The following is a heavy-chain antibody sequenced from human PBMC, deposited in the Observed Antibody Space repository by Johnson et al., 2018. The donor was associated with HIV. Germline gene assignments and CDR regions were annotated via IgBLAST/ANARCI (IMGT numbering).Heavy chain of an antibody. V-gene: IGHV3-30*03. CDR2: ISFDGSHK. CDR1: GFAFSNYG. Sequence: QVQLVESGGGVVQPGRSLRLSCAASGFAFSNYGMHWVRQAPGKGLEWVAVISFDGSHKYYTDSVKGLSTISRDNSNNTLYLHMNSLRAEDTAVYYCARLYCSSTSCYEGGGDAFDIWGQGTMVIVSS. D-gene: IGHD2-2*01. J-gene: IGHJ3*02. CDR3: ARLYCSSTSCYEGGGDAFDI.